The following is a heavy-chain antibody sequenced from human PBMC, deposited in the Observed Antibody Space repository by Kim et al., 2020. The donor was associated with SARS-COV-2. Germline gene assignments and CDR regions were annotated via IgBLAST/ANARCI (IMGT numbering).Heavy chain of an antibody. CDR1: GFAFSDHY. Sequence: GGSLRLSCAASGFAFSDHYMDWVRQAPGKGLEWVGRIRNRANSYTTEYAASVKGRFTVSRDDSKNSLYLQMNSPKTEDTAVYYCARAFSSCWSGTYFDCWGQGTLVTVSS. D-gene: IGHD6-13*01. CDR3: ARAFSSCWSGTYFDC. J-gene: IGHJ4*02. V-gene: IGHV3-72*01. CDR2: IRNRANSYTT.